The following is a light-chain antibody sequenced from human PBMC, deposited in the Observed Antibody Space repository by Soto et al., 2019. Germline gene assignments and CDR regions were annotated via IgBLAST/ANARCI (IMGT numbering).Light chain of an antibody. Sequence: DIVMTQSPASLSASLGERATISCRASQSVSSDLAWYDQKAGEAPRLLISGASTRGTVIPAWFSGRCSATYSITTISLQPADYAAVYCRQKYCSTPTFGQGTKVGIK. J-gene: IGKJ1*01. CDR3: QKYCSTPT. CDR1: QSVSSD. V-gene: IGKV3-15*01. CDR2: GAS.